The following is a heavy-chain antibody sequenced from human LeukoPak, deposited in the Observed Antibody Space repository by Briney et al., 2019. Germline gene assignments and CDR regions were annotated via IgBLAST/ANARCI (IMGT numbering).Heavy chain of an antibody. CDR3: ARTEYYYDSSGYPDAFDI. J-gene: IGHJ3*02. Sequence: SETLSLTCTVSGGSISSYYWSWIRQPPGKGLEWIGYIYYSGSTNHNPSLKSRVTISVDTSKNQFSLKLSSVTAADTAVYYCARTEYYYDSSGYPDAFDIWGQGTMVTVSS. CDR2: IYYSGST. CDR1: GGSISSYY. V-gene: IGHV4-59*01. D-gene: IGHD3-22*01.